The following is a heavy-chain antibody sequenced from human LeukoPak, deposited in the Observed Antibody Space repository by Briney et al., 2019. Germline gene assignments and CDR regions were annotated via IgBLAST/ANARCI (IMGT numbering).Heavy chain of an antibody. Sequence: PSETLSLTCTVSGGSISSSSYYWGWIRQPPGKGLEWIGSIYYSGSTYYNPSLKSRVTISVDTSKNQFSLKLSSVTAADTAVYYCAGPYGDRNAFDIWGQGTMVTVSS. CDR1: GGSISSSSYY. CDR2: IYYSGST. J-gene: IGHJ3*02. V-gene: IGHV4-39*07. CDR3: AGPYGDRNAFDI. D-gene: IGHD4-17*01.